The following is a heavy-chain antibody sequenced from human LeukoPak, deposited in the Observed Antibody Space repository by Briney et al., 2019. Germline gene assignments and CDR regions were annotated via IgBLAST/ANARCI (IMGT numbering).Heavy chain of an antibody. D-gene: IGHD6-19*01. Sequence: GGSLRLSCAASGFTFSSYAMSWVRQAPGKGLEWVSAISGSGGSTYYPDSVKGRFTISRDNSKNTLYLQMNSLRAEDTAVYYCARNGRQWLVLIAFGIWGQGTMVTVSS. CDR1: GFTFSSYA. CDR3: ARNGRQWLVLIAFGI. V-gene: IGHV3-23*01. CDR2: ISGSGGST. J-gene: IGHJ3*02.